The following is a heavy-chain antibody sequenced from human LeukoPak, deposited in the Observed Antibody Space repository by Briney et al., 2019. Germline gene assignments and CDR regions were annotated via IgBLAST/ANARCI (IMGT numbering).Heavy chain of an antibody. Sequence: TGGSLRLSCAASGFTFSSYWMRWVRQAPGKGLEWVANIKQDGSEKNYVDSVKGRFTISRDNAKNSLYLQMNSLRAEDTAIYYCARSLPYGTTWYGRSDFWGQGTLVTVSS. CDR1: GFTFSSYW. CDR3: ARSLPYGTTWYGRSDF. V-gene: IGHV3-7*03. D-gene: IGHD6-13*01. J-gene: IGHJ4*02. CDR2: IKQDGSEK.